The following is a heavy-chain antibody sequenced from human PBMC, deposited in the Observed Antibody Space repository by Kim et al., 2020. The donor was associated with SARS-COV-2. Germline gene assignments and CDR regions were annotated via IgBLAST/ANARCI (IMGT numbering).Heavy chain of an antibody. CDR1: GFTFGDYA. D-gene: IGHD6-13*01. CDR2: ISWNSDGI. Sequence: GGSLRLSCAASGFTFGDYAMHWVRQAPGKGLEWVSGISWNSDGIGYADSVTGRFTISRDNAKNTLYLQMNSLRAEDTDLYYCAKDIELLAYSSSWYGYFDLWGRGTLVTVSS. J-gene: IGHJ2*01. CDR3: AKDIELLAYSSSWYGYFDL. V-gene: IGHV3-9*01.